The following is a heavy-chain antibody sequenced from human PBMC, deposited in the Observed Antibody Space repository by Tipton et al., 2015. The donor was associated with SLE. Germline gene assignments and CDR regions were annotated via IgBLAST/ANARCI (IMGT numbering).Heavy chain of an antibody. CDR1: GGSLSSYY. V-gene: IGHV4-59*08. CDR2: LSYSGST. Sequence: TLSLTCTVSGGSLSSYYWSWIRQSPEKGLEWIGYLSYSGSTNYNPSLESRVTISVDTSKNQFSLKLSSVTAADTAVYFCAKNRRWFDPWGQGTLVTVSS. CDR3: AKNRRWFDP. J-gene: IGHJ5*02.